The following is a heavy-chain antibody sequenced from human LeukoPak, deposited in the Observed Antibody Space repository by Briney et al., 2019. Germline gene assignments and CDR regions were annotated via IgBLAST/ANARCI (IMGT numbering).Heavy chain of an antibody. Sequence: PSVKVSCKASGYTFTGYYMHWVRQAPGQGLEWMGGINPNSGGTNYAQKFQGRVTMTRDTSISTAYMELSRLRSDDTAVYYCARGESTDTLTGTTGGLDYWGQGTLVTVSS. J-gene: IGHJ4*02. CDR2: INPNSGGT. D-gene: IGHD1-7*01. V-gene: IGHV1-2*02. CDR1: GYTFTGYY. CDR3: ARGESTDTLTGTTGGLDY.